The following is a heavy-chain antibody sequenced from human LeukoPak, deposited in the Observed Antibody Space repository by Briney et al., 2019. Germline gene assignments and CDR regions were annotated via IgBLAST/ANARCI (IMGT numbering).Heavy chain of an antibody. CDR2: ISAYNGNT. CDR3: ASSRGTTYYYYYMDV. CDR1: GYTFTDYF. D-gene: IGHD2/OR15-2a*01. Sequence: ASVKVSCKASGYTFTDYFMHWVRQAPGQGLEWMGWISAYNGNTNYAQKLQGRVTMTTDTSTSTAYMELRSLRSDDTAVYYCASSRGTTYYYYYMDVWGKGTTVTVSS. J-gene: IGHJ6*03. V-gene: IGHV1-18*04.